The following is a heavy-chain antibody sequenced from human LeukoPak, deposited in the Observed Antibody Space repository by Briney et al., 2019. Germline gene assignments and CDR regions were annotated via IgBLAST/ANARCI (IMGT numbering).Heavy chain of an antibody. CDR2: ISYDGSNK. CDR3: ARFRTWGDKAFDY. Sequence: GGSLRLSCAASGFTFSSYPIHWVRQAPGKGLEWVAIISYDGSNKYYADSVKGRFTISRDNSKNTLYLQMNSLRAEDTAVYYCARFRTWGDKAFDYWGQGTLVTVSS. V-gene: IGHV3-30-3*01. D-gene: IGHD2-21*02. CDR1: GFTFSSYP. J-gene: IGHJ4*02.